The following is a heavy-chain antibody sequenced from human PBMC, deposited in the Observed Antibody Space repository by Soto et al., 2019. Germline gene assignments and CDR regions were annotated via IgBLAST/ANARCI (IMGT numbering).Heavy chain of an antibody. CDR1: GGSFSGYY. J-gene: IGHJ4*02. D-gene: IGHD5-12*01. Sequence: SETLSLTCAVYGGSFSGYYWSWIRQPPGKGLEWIGEINHSGSTNYNPSLKSRVTISVDTSKNQFSLKLSSVTAADTAVYYCARGYAKRDRYNYPYYFDYWGQGTLVTVYS. V-gene: IGHV4-34*01. CDR2: INHSGST. CDR3: ARGYAKRDRYNYPYYFDY.